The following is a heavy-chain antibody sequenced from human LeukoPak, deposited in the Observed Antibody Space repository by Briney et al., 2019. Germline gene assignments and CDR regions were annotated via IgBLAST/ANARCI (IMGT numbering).Heavy chain of an antibody. Sequence: GGSLRLSCAASGFTFSNAWMSWVRQAPGKRLEWVGRIKSKTDGGTTDYAAPVKGRFTISRDDSKNTLYLQMNSLKTEDTAVYYCTTADSSSSIWYYYYYMDVWGKGTTVTVSS. J-gene: IGHJ6*03. D-gene: IGHD6-6*01. V-gene: IGHV3-15*01. CDR3: TTADSSSSIWYYYYYMDV. CDR2: IKSKTDGGTT. CDR1: GFTFSNAW.